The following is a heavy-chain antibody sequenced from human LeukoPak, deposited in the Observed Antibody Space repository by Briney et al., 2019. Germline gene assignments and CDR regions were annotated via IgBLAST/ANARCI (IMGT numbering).Heavy chain of an antibody. D-gene: IGHD2-2*01. V-gene: IGHV3-21*01. CDR3: ARGTCPTTSCPLFDY. J-gene: IGHJ4*02. CDR2: VSSSSSLI. Sequence: GGSLRLSCAASGFTFSTYSMSWVRQAPGKGLEWVSSVSSSSSLIFYADSLKGRFTISRDNAKNSLFLQMNGLRAEDTAVYYCARGTCPTTSCPLFDYWGQGTLVTVSS. CDR1: GFTFSTYS.